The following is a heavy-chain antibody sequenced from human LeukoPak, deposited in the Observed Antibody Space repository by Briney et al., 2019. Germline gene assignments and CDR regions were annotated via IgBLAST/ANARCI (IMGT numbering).Heavy chain of an antibody. CDR1: GFTFSSFA. Sequence: QAGGSLRLSCAASGFTFSSFAMSWVRQTPGKGLEWVSTISGSGDRTYYADSVKGRFTISRDNSKNTLYLQMNSLRAEDTAVYYCANLKRPFDYWGQGTLVTVSS. CDR2: ISGSGDRT. CDR3: ANLKRPFDY. V-gene: IGHV3-23*01. J-gene: IGHJ4*02.